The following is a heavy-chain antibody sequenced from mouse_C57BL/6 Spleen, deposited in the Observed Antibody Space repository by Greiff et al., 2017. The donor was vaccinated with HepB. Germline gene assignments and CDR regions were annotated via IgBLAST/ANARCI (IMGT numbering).Heavy chain of an antibody. CDR3: ARRGLGRLFDY. CDR1: GYTFTSYW. J-gene: IGHJ2*01. Sequence: QVQLQQPGAELVRPGSSVKLSCKASGYTFTSYWMDWVKQRPGQGLEWIGNIYPSDSETHYNQKFKDKATLTVDKSSSTAYMQLSSLTSEDSAVYYCARRGLGRLFDYWGQGTTLTVSS. D-gene: IGHD4-1*01. CDR2: IYPSDSET. V-gene: IGHV1-61*01.